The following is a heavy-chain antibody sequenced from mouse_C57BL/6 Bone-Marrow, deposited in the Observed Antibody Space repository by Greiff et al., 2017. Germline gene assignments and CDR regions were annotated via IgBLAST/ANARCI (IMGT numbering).Heavy chain of an antibody. Sequence: VQLQQPGAELVMPGASVKLSCKASGYTFTSYWMHWVKQRPGQGLEWIGEIDPSDSYTNYNQKFKGKSTLTVDKSSSTAYMQLSSLTSEDSAVYYCARGTTAVGAWFAYWGQGTLVTVSA. CDR2: IDPSDSYT. J-gene: IGHJ3*01. V-gene: IGHV1-69*01. CDR3: ARGTTAVGAWFAY. D-gene: IGHD1-1*01. CDR1: GYTFTSYW.